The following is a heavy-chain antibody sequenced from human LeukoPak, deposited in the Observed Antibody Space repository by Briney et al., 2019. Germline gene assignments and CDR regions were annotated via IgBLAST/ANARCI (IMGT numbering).Heavy chain of an antibody. D-gene: IGHD5-18*01. Sequence: GGSLRLSCAASGFTFSGYGMHWVRQAPGKGLEWISFVRYDGSNKYYADSVKGRFTISRDNSKNTLYLEMNNLRAEDTAVYYCARGTASGDVWGKGTTVTVSS. CDR3: ARGTASGDV. V-gene: IGHV3-30*02. J-gene: IGHJ6*04. CDR1: GFTFSGYG. CDR2: VRYDGSNK.